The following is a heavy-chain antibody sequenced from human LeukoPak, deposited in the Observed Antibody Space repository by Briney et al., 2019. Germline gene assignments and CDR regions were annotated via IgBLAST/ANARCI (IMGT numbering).Heavy chain of an antibody. Sequence: QSGGSLRLSCVGAGFTFSRSAMSWVRLAPGKGLEWVSGIYGSGGHTYYTDSVKGRFTISRDNSKTTVSLQMNSLTTDDTAVYYCAKEGRLTVAAVVVENYFDFWGQGTPVIVSA. CDR2: IYGSGGHT. V-gene: IGHV3-23*01. D-gene: IGHD3-22*01. J-gene: IGHJ4*02. CDR1: GFTFSRSA. CDR3: AKEGRLTVAAVVVENYFDF.